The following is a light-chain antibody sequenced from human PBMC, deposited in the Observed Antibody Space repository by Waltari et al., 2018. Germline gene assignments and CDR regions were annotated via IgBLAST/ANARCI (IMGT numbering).Light chain of an antibody. CDR3: QQYGETPWT. CDR1: ESVPANY. J-gene: IGKJ1*01. V-gene: IGKV3-20*01. CDR2: GVS. Sequence: EIVLTQSPGTLSLSPGERATLSCRATESVPANYLAWYQQKPGQAPRLLISGVSSRATGIPDRFSGRGSGTDFTLTIARLEPEDFAVYYCQQYGETPWTFGQGTKVDLK.